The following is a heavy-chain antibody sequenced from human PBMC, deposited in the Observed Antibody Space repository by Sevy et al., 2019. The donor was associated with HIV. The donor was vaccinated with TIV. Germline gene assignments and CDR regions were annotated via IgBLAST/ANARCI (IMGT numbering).Heavy chain of an antibody. J-gene: IGHJ3*02. CDR2: MNPNSGNT. Sequence: ASVKVSCKASGYTFTSYDINWVRQATGQGLEWMGWMNPNSGNTGYAQKFQDRVTMTRNTSISTAYMELSSLRSEDTAVYYCARISYYYDSSGYYQPFDAFDIWGQGTMVTVSS. CDR3: ARISYYYDSSGYYQPFDAFDI. CDR1: GYTFTSYD. D-gene: IGHD3-22*01. V-gene: IGHV1-8*01.